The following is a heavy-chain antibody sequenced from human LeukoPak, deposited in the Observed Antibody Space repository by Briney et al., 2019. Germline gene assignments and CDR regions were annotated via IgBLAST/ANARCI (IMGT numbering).Heavy chain of an antibody. J-gene: IGHJ6*03. CDR2: IWSDGNNR. Sequence: PGGSLRLSCAASGFTFRNYGMHWVRQATGKGLEWVSFIWSDGNNRFYADSVKGRFTISRDNSKNMLHLQIDSLRPEDTAVYYCAKDPGASVSGFYMDVWGKGTTVIVSS. CDR3: AKDPGASVSGFYMDV. D-gene: IGHD2-8*02. V-gene: IGHV3-30*02. CDR1: GFTFRNYG.